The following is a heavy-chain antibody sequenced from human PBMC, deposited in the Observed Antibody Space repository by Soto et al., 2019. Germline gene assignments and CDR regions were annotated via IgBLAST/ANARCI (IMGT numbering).Heavy chain of an antibody. CDR1: GYTFTSYG. CDR3: ARGRYGDY. J-gene: IGHJ4*02. D-gene: IGHD1-1*01. V-gene: IGHV1-18*01. Sequence: QFHLVQSGAEVKKPGASVKVSCKGSGYTFTSYGITWVRQAPGQGLEWMGWISAHNGNTDYAQKLQGRVTVTRDTSTSTAYMVLRSLRSDDTAVYYCARGRYGDYWGQGALVTVSS. CDR2: ISAHNGNT.